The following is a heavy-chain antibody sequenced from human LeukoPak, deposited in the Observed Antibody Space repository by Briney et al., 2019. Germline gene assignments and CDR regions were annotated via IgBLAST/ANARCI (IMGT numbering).Heavy chain of an antibody. J-gene: IGHJ4*02. CDR2: IYYSGST. V-gene: IGHV4-59*01. CDR3: AGGSDVAASDY. Sequence: SETLSLTCTVSGGSISSYYWSWIRQPPGKGLEWIGYIYYSGSTNYNPSLKSRVTISVDTSKNQFSLKLSSVTAADTAVYYCAGGSDVAASDYWGRGTLVTVSS. CDR1: GGSISSYY. D-gene: IGHD2-15*01.